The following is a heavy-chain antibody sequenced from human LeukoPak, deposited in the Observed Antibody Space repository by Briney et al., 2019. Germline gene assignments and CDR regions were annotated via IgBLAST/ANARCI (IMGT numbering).Heavy chain of an antibody. J-gene: IGHJ6*03. CDR2: IHHSGST. CDR3: ARGLLWFGEGVANMDV. D-gene: IGHD3-10*01. CDR1: GGSFSGYY. Sequence: NPSETLSPNCAVYGGSFSGYYWSWIRQPPGKGLEWIGVIHHSGSTNYNPSLKSRVTISVDTSKNQFSLKLSSVTAADTAVHYCARGLLWFGEGVANMDVWGKGTTVTISS. V-gene: IGHV4-34*01.